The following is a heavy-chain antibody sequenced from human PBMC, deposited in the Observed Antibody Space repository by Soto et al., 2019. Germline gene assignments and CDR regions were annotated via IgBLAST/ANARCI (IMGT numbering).Heavy chain of an antibody. Sequence: TLSLTCTVSGGSISSYYWSWIRQPPVEGLERIGYIYYSGSTYYNPSLKSRVTISVDTSKNQFSLKLSSVTAADTAVYYCARHKYYYGSGSSIYYYYGMDVWGQGTTVTVSS. J-gene: IGHJ6*02. CDR1: GGSISSYY. D-gene: IGHD3-10*01. CDR3: ARHKYYYGSGSSIYYYYGMDV. V-gene: IGHV4-59*04. CDR2: IYYSGST.